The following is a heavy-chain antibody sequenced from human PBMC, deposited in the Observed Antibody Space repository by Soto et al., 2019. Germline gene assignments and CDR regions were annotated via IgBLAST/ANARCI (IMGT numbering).Heavy chain of an antibody. CDR3: ARDRVESGYPEYFQH. CDR1: GFTVSSNY. J-gene: IGHJ1*01. D-gene: IGHD3-22*01. CDR2: IYSGGST. Sequence: TGGSLRLSCAASGFTVSSNYMSWVRQAPGKGLEWVSVIYSGGSTHYADSVKGRFTISRDNSKNTLYLQMNSLRAEDTAVYYCARDRVESGYPEYFQHWGQGTLVTVSS. V-gene: IGHV3-53*01.